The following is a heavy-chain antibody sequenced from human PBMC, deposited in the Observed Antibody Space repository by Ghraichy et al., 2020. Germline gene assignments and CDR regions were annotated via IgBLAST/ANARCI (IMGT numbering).Heavy chain of an antibody. CDR3: AKDYYDSSAYYYGRDYFDY. CDR1: GFTFNTYA. CDR2: IGGSGDNA. D-gene: IGHD3-22*01. J-gene: IGHJ4*02. V-gene: IGHV3-23*01. Sequence: GGSLRLSCAASGFTFNTYATSWVRQAPGKGLEWVSAIGGSGDNAYYADSVKGRFTISRDNSKNTLVLQMNSLRAEDTALYYCAKDYYDSSAYYYGRDYFDYWGQGTLVTVSS.